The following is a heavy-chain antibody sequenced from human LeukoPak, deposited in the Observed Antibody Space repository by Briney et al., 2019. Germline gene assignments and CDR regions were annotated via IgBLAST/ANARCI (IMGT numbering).Heavy chain of an antibody. Sequence: GGSLRLSCAASGFTFSSYGMHWVRQAPGKGLEWVAFIRYDRSKTQYVDSVKGRFTISRDNSKNTLYLQMNSLRAEDTAVYYCARDWGNWDFDYWGQGTLVIVSS. CDR2: IRYDRSKT. D-gene: IGHD1-1*01. CDR1: GFTFSSYG. V-gene: IGHV3-30*02. J-gene: IGHJ4*02. CDR3: ARDWGNWDFDY.